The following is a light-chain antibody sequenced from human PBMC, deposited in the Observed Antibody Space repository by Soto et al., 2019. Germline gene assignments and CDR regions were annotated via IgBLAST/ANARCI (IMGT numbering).Light chain of an antibody. CDR2: GAS. CDR3: QQYKNYLT. V-gene: IGKV1-5*01. CDR1: QSVSIW. J-gene: IGKJ1*01. Sequence: DIQMTQSPSTLSASVGDRVTFTCRASQSVSIWLAWYQQKPGKAPKLLISGASTLESGVPSRFSGSGSGTKFTLTISSLKPDDFATYYCQQYKNYLTFGQGTKVDIK.